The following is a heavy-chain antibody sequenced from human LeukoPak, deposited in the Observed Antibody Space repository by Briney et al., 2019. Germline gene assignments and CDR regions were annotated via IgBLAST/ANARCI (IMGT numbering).Heavy chain of an antibody. J-gene: IGHJ4*02. CDR1: GFTFNNYG. Sequence: GGSLRLSCAASGFTFNNYGMHYVRQAPGKGLEWVAVISDDGRNKNYADSVKGRFTISRDNSNNTLYLQMNSLRAEDTGVYYCAKDRETAASGTFDYWGQGTLVTVSS. CDR2: ISDDGRNK. D-gene: IGHD6-13*01. V-gene: IGHV3-30*18. CDR3: AKDRETAASGTFDY.